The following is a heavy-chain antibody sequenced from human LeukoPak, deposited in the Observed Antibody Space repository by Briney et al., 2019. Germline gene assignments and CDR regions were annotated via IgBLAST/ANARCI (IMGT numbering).Heavy chain of an antibody. J-gene: IGHJ3*02. Sequence: GGSLRLSCAASGFIFNTHVMHWVRQAPGKGLEWLAFIRYDGSNKNYADSVKGRFTISRDNTKNSLYLQMNSLRAEDTAVYYCAKDGGSDPDSFDIWGQGTMVTVSS. D-gene: IGHD2-15*01. CDR2: IRYDGSNK. CDR3: AKDGGSDPDSFDI. V-gene: IGHV3-30*02. CDR1: GFIFNTHV.